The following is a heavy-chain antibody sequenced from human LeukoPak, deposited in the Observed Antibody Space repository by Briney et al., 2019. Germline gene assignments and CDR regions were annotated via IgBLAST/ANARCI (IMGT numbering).Heavy chain of an antibody. Sequence: GGSLRLSCAASGFTVSSNYMSWVRQAPGKGLEWVSVIYSGGSTYYADSVKGRFTISRDNSKSTLYLQMNSLRAEDTAVYYCARDSADCSSTSCSWYYYYYMDVWGKGTTVTVSS. D-gene: IGHD2-2*01. CDR2: IYSGGST. J-gene: IGHJ6*03. V-gene: IGHV3-66*02. CDR3: ARDSADCSSTSCSWYYYYYMDV. CDR1: GFTVSSNY.